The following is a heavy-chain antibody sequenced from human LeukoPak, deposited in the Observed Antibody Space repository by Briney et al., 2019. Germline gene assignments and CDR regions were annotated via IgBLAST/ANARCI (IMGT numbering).Heavy chain of an antibody. V-gene: IGHV3-11*04. J-gene: IGHJ4*01. CDR3: AGTQHSSVRYHIDY. Sequence: GGSLRLSCAGSGFTFSSYDMSWIRQAPGTGLEWVSFISSSGTTIYYADSVKGRFTISRDNTTPSLYLQMNSLRAEDTALYYCAGTQHSSVRYHIDYWDQGTLVTVSS. CDR2: ISSSGTTI. CDR1: GFTFSSYD. D-gene: IGHD1-1*01.